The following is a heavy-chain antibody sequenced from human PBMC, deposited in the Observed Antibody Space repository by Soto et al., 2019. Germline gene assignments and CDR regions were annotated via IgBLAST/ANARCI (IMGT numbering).Heavy chain of an antibody. Sequence: QVQLVQSGAEVKKPGASVKVSCKASGYTFTSYGISWVRQAPGQGLEWMGWISAYNGNTNYAQKLQGRVTMTTDTSTSTAYMELRSLRSDDTAVYYCARERRHDFWSGYPNYYYGMDVWGQGTTVIVSS. CDR2: ISAYNGNT. J-gene: IGHJ6*02. D-gene: IGHD3-3*01. V-gene: IGHV1-18*04. CDR3: ARERRHDFWSGYPNYYYGMDV. CDR1: GYTFTSYG.